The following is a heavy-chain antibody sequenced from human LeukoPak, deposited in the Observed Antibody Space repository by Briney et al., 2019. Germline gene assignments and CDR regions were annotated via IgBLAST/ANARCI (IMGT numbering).Heavy chain of an antibody. V-gene: IGHV3-21*01. Sequence: GGSLRLSCAASGFTFSSYSMNWVRQAPGKGLEWVSSISSSSSYIYYADSVKGRFPISRDNAKNSLYLQMNSLRADDTAVYYCARADSSGFYFDYWGQGTLVTVSS. CDR1: GFTFSSYS. CDR2: ISSSSSYI. J-gene: IGHJ4*02. CDR3: ARADSSGFYFDY. D-gene: IGHD3-22*01.